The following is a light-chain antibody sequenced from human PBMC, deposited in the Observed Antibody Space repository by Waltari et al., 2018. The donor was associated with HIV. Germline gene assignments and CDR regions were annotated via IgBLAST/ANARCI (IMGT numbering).Light chain of an antibody. CDR3: CSYAGGYTLV. CDR1: SSYAGGYNY. V-gene: IGLV2-11*01. Sequence: QSAVSQPRAVSGSPGQPVTISRTATSSYAGGYNYVSWYQQHPGKAPKLMIYDVTKRPSGVPDRFSGSKSGNTASLTISGLQAEDEADYFCCSYAGGYTLVFGGGTKLTVL. J-gene: IGLJ3*02. CDR2: DVT.